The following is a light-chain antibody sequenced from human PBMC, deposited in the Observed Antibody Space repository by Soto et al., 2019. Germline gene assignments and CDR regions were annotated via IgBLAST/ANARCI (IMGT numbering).Light chain of an antibody. Sequence: DIQMTQSPSTLSASVGDRVTITCRASQSISSWLAWYQQKPGKAPKLLIYEASNLESGVPSRFSGRGSGTEFTLTISSLQPDDFANYYCQQYHTYCTFGQGTKLEIK. V-gene: IGKV1-5*03. J-gene: IGKJ2*02. CDR3: QQYHTYCT. CDR1: QSISSW. CDR2: EAS.